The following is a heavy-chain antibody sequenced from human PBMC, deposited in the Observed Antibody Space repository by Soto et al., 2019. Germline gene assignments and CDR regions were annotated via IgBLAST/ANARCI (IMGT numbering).Heavy chain of an antibody. Sequence: SETLSLTCTVCGGSISSYYWSWIRQPPGKGLEWIGYIYYSGSTNYNPSLKSRVTISVDTSKNQFSLKLSSVTAADTAVYYCASYYLDEDSNSTFEYWGQGTLVTVSS. D-gene: IGHD4-4*01. CDR2: IYYSGST. J-gene: IGHJ4*02. CDR1: GGSISSYY. CDR3: ASYYLDEDSNSTFEY. V-gene: IGHV4-59*08.